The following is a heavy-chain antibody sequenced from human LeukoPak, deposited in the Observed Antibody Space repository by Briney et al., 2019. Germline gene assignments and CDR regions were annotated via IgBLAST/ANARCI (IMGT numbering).Heavy chain of an antibody. CDR3: ARDGSPNYYDSSGYYY. CDR2: ISYDGSNK. J-gene: IGHJ4*02. V-gene: IGHV3-30-3*01. CDR1: GFTLSSYA. D-gene: IGHD3-22*01. Sequence: GRSLRLSCAASGFTLSSYAMHWVRQAPGKGLEWVAVISYDGSNKYYADSVKGRFTISRDNSKNTLYLQMNSLRAEDTAVYYCARDGSPNYYDSSGYYYWGQGTLVTVSS.